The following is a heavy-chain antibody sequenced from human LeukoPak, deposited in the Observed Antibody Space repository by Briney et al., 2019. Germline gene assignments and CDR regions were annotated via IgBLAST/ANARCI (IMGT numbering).Heavy chain of an antibody. D-gene: IGHD1-26*01. CDR1: GFTFSNAW. Sequence: GGSLRLSCAASGFTFSNAWMSWVRQAPGKGLEWVGRIKSKTDGGTTDYAAPVKGRFTISRDESKNTLYLQMNSLKTEDTAVYHCTTGVYEGATFFYWGQGTLVTVSS. CDR2: IKSKTDGGTT. CDR3: TTGVYEGATFFY. V-gene: IGHV3-15*01. J-gene: IGHJ4*02.